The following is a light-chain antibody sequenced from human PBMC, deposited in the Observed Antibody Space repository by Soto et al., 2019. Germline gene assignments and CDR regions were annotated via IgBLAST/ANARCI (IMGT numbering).Light chain of an antibody. CDR2: GAS. V-gene: IGKV3-20*01. CDR1: QSVSSSY. CDR3: QQYGSRWT. J-gene: IGKJ1*01. Sequence: EIVLTQSPGTLSLSPGERATLSCRASQSVSSSYLAWYQQKPGQAPRLLIYGASSRATGIPDRFSGSGSGTDFTLTICRLEPDDFAVYYCQQYGSRWTFGQGTKVEIK.